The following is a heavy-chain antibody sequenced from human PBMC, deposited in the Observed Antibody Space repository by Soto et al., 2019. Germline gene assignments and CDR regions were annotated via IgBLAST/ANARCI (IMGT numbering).Heavy chain of an antibody. V-gene: IGHV3-15*07. CDR2: IKSKTDGGTT. CDR3: TTHYLDYAFWGGYSHYYYYYGMDV. D-gene: IGHD3-3*01. J-gene: IGHJ6*02. Sequence: GGSLTLSCPASGFTFSNAWLNWVRQAPGKGLEWVGRIKSKTDGGTTDYAAPVKGRFTISRDDSKNTLYLQMNSLKTEDTAVYYCTTHYLDYAFWGGYSHYYYYYGMDVWGQRTTVTVSS. CDR1: GFTFSNAW.